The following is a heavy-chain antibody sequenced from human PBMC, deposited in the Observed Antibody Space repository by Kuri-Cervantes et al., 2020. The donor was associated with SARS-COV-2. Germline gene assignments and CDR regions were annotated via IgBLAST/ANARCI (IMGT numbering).Heavy chain of an antibody. Sequence: GESLKISCEVSGFLFSASAIHWVRQGSGKGLEWVGRVRGKANNYATAYAASVKGRFTISRDDSKNMAYLQMNSLKTEDTAVYYCATTPPSWSGYYTYYFDYWGQGTLVTVSS. CDR2: VRGKANNYAT. J-gene: IGHJ4*02. V-gene: IGHV3-73*01. D-gene: IGHD3-3*01. CDR1: GFLFSASA. CDR3: ATTPPSWSGYYTYYFDY.